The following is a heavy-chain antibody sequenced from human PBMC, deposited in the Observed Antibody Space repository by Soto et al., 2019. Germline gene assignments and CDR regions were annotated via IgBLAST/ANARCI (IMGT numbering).Heavy chain of an antibody. CDR2: ISSSSSYI. CDR3: ASGPVTTSKYGMGV. J-gene: IGHJ6*02. D-gene: IGHD4-4*01. Sequence: GGSLRLSCAASGFTFSSYSMNWVRQAPGKGLEWVSSISSSSSYIYYADSVKGRFTISRDNAKNSLYLQMNSLRAEDTAVYYCASGPVTTSKYGMGVWGQGTTVTVSS. CDR1: GFTFSSYS. V-gene: IGHV3-21*01.